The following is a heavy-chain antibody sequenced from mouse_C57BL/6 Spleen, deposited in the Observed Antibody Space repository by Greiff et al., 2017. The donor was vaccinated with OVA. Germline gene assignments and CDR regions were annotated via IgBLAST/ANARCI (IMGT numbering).Heavy chain of an antibody. J-gene: IGHJ2*01. D-gene: IGHD4-1*01. CDR3: ARKTGAHYFDY. CDR1: GFTFSDYG. CDR2: ISSGSSTI. Sequence: DVKLVESGGGLVKPGGSLKLSCAASGFTFSDYGMHWVRQAPEKGLEWVAYISSGSSTIYYADTVKGRFTISRDNAKNTLFLQMTSLRSEDTAMYYCARKTGAHYFDYWGQGTTLTVSS. V-gene: IGHV5-17*01.